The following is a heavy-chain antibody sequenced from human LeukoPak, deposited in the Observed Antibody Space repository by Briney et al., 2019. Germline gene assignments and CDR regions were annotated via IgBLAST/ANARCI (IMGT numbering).Heavy chain of an antibody. Sequence: SQTLSLTCAISGDSVSSNSAAWNWIRQSPSRGLEWLGRTYYRSKWYNDYAVSVKSRITINPDTSKNQFSLQLNSVTPEDTAVYYCARACITMVREPHPFDPWGQGTLVTVSS. CDR3: ARACITMVREPHPFDP. D-gene: IGHD3-10*01. V-gene: IGHV6-1*01. J-gene: IGHJ5*02. CDR2: TYYRSKWYN. CDR1: GDSVSSNSAA.